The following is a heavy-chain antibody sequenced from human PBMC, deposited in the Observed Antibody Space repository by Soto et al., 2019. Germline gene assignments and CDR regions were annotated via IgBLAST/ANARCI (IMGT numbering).Heavy chain of an antibody. J-gene: IGHJ6*03. CDR3: ARGGGDSEYYYYMDV. CDR2: INPSGGST. V-gene: IGHV1-46*03. D-gene: IGHD2-21*02. Sequence: ASVKVSCKASGYTFTSYYMHWVRQAPGQGLKRMGIINPSGGSTSYAQKFQGRVTMTRDTSTSTVYMKMSSLRSEDTSVYYCARGGGDSEYYYYMDVWGKGTTVTVSS. CDR1: GYTFTSYY.